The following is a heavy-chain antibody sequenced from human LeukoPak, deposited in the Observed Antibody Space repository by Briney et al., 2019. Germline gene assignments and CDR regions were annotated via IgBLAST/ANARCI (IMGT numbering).Heavy chain of an antibody. D-gene: IGHD1-26*01. CDR1: GFTFSSYS. CDR2: ISSSSSYI. J-gene: IGHJ4*02. V-gene: IGHV3-21*01. CDR3: ARERRSSGSYIY. Sequence: GGSLRLSCAASGFTFSSYSMNWVRQAPGKGLEWVSSISSSSSYIYYADSVKGRFTISRDNAKNSLYLQMNSLRADDTAVYYCARERRSSGSYIYWGQGTLVTVSS.